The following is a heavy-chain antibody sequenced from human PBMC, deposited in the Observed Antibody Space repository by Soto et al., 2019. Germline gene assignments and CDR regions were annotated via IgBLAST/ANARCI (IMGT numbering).Heavy chain of an antibody. D-gene: IGHD3-9*01. V-gene: IGHV3-21*01. CDR1: GFTFSSYT. J-gene: IGHJ4*02. CDR3: TREHVVTIFRRGQRGSFDN. CDR2: ITSGSDYI. Sequence: GSLRLSCAASGFTFSSYTMNWVRQAPGKGLEWVAFITSGSDYIYYADSVKGRFTISRDDANNSLFLQMSSLRAEDTAVYYCTREHVVTIFRRGQRGSFDNWSQGTLVTVSS.